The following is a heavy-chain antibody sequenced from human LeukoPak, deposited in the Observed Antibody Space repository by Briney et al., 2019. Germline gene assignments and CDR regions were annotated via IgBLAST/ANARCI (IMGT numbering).Heavy chain of an antibody. J-gene: IGHJ6*02. CDR3: AKEVTRLTGYKGYGMDV. V-gene: IGHV3-21*04. D-gene: IGHD3-9*01. CDR2: ISSNSIYI. CDR1: GFTFSSYS. Sequence: GGSLRLSCAASGFTFSSYSMNWVRQAPGKGLEWVSSISSNSIYIYYAGSVEGPFTISRDNSKNTLYLQMNSLRAEDTAVYYCAKEVTRLTGYKGYGMDVWGQGTTVTVSS.